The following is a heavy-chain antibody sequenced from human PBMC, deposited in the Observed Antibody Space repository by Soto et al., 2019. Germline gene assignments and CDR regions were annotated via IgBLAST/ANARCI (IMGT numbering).Heavy chain of an antibody. CDR3: ARGGPGLDYYYGMDV. Sequence: SVKVSCKASGGTFSSYAISWVRQAPGQGLEWMGGVIPIFGTANYAQKFQGRVTITADESTSTAYMELSSLRSEDTAVYYCARGGPGLDYYYGMDVWGQGTTVTVSS. J-gene: IGHJ6*02. V-gene: IGHV1-69*13. D-gene: IGHD5-12*01. CDR1: GGTFSSYA. CDR2: VIPIFGTA.